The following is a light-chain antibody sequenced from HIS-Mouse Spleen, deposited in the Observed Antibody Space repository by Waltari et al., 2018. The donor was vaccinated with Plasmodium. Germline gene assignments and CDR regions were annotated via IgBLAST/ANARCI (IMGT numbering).Light chain of an antibody. CDR2: GAS. J-gene: IGKJ3*01. Sequence: EIVMTQSPATLSVSPGERATLSCRASQSVSSNLAWYQQKPGQAPRLLIYGASTRATRIPARFRGSGSGTEFTLTISSLQSEDFAVYYCQQYNNWSFTFGPGTKVDIK. V-gene: IGKV3-15*01. CDR3: QQYNNWSFT. CDR1: QSVSSN.